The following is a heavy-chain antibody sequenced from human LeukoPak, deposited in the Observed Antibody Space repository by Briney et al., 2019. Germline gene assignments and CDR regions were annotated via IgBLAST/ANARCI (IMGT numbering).Heavy chain of an antibody. CDR2: IYYSGST. J-gene: IGHJ4*02. Sequence: SETLSLTCTVSGGSVSSGSYYWSWIRQPPGKGLEWIGYIYYSGSTNYNPSLKSRVTISVDTSKNQFSLKLSSVTAADTAVYYCAGDTDTAMTWAYWGQGTLVTVSS. CDR1: GGSVSSGSYY. V-gene: IGHV4-61*01. CDR3: AGDTDTAMTWAY. D-gene: IGHD5-18*01.